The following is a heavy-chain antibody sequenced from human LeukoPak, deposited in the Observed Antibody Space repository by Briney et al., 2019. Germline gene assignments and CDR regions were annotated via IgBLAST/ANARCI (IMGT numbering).Heavy chain of an antibody. CDR3: VRDFEWSFDT. D-gene: IGHD3-3*01. J-gene: IGHJ4*02. Sequence: GGCLRLSCAASGFTFNKHGMHWVRQAPGKGLEWFSFIRNDGNDKYYADSVKGRFTISRDNSKNTLYLQMNSLRAEDTALYYCVRDFEWSFDTWAQGTLVTVSS. V-gene: IGHV3-30*02. CDR2: IRNDGNDK. CDR1: GFTFNKHG.